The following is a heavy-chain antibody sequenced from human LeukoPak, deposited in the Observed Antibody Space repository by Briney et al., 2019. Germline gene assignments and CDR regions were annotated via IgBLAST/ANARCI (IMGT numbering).Heavy chain of an antibody. CDR3: AKGGGSTFDN. Sequence: GGSLRLSCAASGFTFSNYAMSWVRQAPGKGLEWVSSISDTGSATYYAESVKGRFTISRDNARNTFYLQLTSPRDEDTALYYCAKGGGSTFDNWGQGILVTVSS. CDR2: ISDTGSAT. CDR1: GFTFSNYA. D-gene: IGHD3-10*01. J-gene: IGHJ4*02. V-gene: IGHV3-23*01.